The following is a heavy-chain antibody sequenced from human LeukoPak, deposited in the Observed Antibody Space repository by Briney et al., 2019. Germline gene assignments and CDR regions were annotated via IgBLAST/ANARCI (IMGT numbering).Heavy chain of an antibody. D-gene: IGHD6-19*01. Sequence: ASVKVSCKASGYTFNTYGISWVRQAPGQGLEWMAWISAYNGNTNYAQKFQGRVTMTTDTSTSTAYMELKSLRSDDTAVYYCARDPRKTYSSGWYYFDYWGQGTLVTVSS. CDR2: ISAYNGNT. V-gene: IGHV1-18*01. CDR1: GYTFNTYG. CDR3: ARDPRKTYSSGWYYFDY. J-gene: IGHJ4*02.